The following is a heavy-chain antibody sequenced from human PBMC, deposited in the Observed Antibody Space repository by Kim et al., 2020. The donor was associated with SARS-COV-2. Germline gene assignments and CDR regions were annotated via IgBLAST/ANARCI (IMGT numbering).Heavy chain of an antibody. CDR3: TREVVVGATGWFAP. D-gene: IGHD2-21*01. Sequence: SETLSLTCTVSGGSIHNGSYYWTWIRQPAGKGLGWIGRIYTRRTVNYNPSLKSRVTISLDTSKNQFSLQLTSVTAADTATYYCTREVVVGATGWFAPWGQGALVTVSS. CDR2: IYTRRTV. V-gene: IGHV4-61*02. CDR1: GGSIHNGSYY. J-gene: IGHJ5*02.